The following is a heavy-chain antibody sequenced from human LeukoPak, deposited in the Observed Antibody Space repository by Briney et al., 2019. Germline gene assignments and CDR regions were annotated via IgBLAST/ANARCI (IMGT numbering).Heavy chain of an antibody. CDR3: ARAQDEYSSSRR. CDR2: IYHSRST. V-gene: IGHV4-38-2*01. J-gene: IGHJ4*02. CDR1: GYSISSGYY. D-gene: IGHD6-13*01. Sequence: PSETLSLTCAVSGYSISSGYYWGWIRQPPGKGLERIGSIYHSRSTYYHPSLKRRITISVDTSKNQFSLQVTSVTAADTAVYFSARAQDEYSSSRRWSQGSLVTVSA.